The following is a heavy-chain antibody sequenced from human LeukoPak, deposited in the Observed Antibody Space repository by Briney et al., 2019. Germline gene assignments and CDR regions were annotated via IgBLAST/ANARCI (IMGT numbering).Heavy chain of an antibody. CDR1: GFDFSSNW. D-gene: IGHD3-3*01. Sequence: GGSLRLSCAASGFDFSSNWMHWVRHAPGQGLVCVSRIKGDGISANYADSVKGRFTISRDIAKNTLYPQMNSLRAEDTGVYYCAKDHYWSIDYWGRGTLVTVSS. V-gene: IGHV3-74*01. CDR2: IKGDGISA. J-gene: IGHJ4*02. CDR3: AKDHYWSIDY.